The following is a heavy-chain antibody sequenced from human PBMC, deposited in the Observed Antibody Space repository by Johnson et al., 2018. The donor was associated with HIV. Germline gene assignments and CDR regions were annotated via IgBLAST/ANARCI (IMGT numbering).Heavy chain of an antibody. CDR2: IYTGGST. J-gene: IGHJ3*02. CDR1: GFTFDDYA. V-gene: IGHV3-66*01. D-gene: IGHD6-13*01. Sequence: VQLVESGGGLVQPGRSLRLSCAASGFTFDDYAMHWVRQAPGKGLEWVSVIYTGGSTYYADSVTGRFTISRDNSKNSLYLQMNSLKSEDTAVYYCATGASSTWSLGALDIWGQGTMVTVSS. CDR3: ATGASSTWSLGALDI.